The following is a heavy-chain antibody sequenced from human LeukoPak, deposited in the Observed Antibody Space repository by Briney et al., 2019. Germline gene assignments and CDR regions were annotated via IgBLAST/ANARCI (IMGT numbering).Heavy chain of an antibody. CDR1: GFTFSDYA. Sequence: GGSLRLTCAASGFTFSDYAMNWVRQAPGKGLEWVSSISSGGSYISYADSVKGRFTVSRDNAKDSLFLQMRSLRDEDTAVYYCARGPALYCTSSSCLDGVDWGQGTLVSVSS. CDR2: ISSGGSYI. J-gene: IGHJ4*02. D-gene: IGHD2-2*01. V-gene: IGHV3-21*01. CDR3: ARGPALYCTSSSCLDGVD.